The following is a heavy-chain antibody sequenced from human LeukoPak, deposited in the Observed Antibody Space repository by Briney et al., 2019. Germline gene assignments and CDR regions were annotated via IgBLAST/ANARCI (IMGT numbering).Heavy chain of an antibody. V-gene: IGHV3-13*04. D-gene: IGHD3-10*01. CDR1: GFTFSSYD. CDR3: ARFGNYYGMDV. Sequence: PGGSLRLSCAASGFTFSSYDMHWVRQAPGKGLEWVSAIGTAGDTYYPGSVKGRFTISRENAKNSLYLQMNSLRAGDTAVCYCARFGNYYGMDVWGQGTTVTVSS. J-gene: IGHJ6*02. CDR2: IGTAGDT.